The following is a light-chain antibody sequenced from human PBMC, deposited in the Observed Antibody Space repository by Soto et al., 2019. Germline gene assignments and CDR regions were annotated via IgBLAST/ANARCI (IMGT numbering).Light chain of an antibody. CDR3: HVWDSSSDHYV. Sequence: SYELTQPPSVSVAPGQTARITCGGNNIGGKSVHWYQQKPGQAPVLVVYDDSDRPSGIPDRFSGSNSGDTATLTIRRVEAGDEADYYWHVWDSSSDHYVFGTGTKLTGL. CDR1: NIGGKS. CDR2: DDS. V-gene: IGLV3-21*02. J-gene: IGLJ1*01.